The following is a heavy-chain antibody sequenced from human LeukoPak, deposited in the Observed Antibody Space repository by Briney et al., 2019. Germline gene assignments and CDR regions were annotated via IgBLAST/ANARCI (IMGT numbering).Heavy chain of an antibody. CDR3: ARAPGSGDYYMDV. V-gene: IGHV1-2*02. CDR2: INPNSGGT. CDR1: GYTFTGYY. D-gene: IGHD3-10*01. Sequence: ASVKVSCKASGYTFTGYYMRWVRQAPGQGLEWMGWINPNSGGTNYAQKFQGRVTMTRDTSISTAYMELSRLRSDDTAVYYCARAPGSGDYYMDVWGKGTTVTISS. J-gene: IGHJ6*03.